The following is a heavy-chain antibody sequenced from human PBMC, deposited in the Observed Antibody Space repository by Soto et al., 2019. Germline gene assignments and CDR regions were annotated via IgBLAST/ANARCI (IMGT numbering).Heavy chain of an antibody. CDR2: IYYSGST. J-gene: IGHJ4*02. V-gene: IGHV4-59*08. CDR3: ARRWGGALDY. Sequence: QVQLQESGPGLVKPSETLSLTCTVSGGSMSSYYWSWIRQPPGKGLEWIGYIYYSGSTNYNPSLRXRVTIAVDTSKNQFSLKLNSVPAADTAVYYCARRWGGALDYWGQGTLVTVSS. CDR1: GGSMSSYY. D-gene: IGHD3-16*01.